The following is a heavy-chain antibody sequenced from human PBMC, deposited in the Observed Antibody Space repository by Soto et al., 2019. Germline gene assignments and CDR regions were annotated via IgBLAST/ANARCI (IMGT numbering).Heavy chain of an antibody. V-gene: IGHV4-39*01. CDR1: GGSISSSSYY. D-gene: IGHD3-3*01. CDR2: IYYSGST. CDR3: AMIYYDFWSGYYYYYGMDV. Sequence: SETLSLTCTVSGGSISSSSYYWGWIRQPPGKGLEWIGSIYYSGSTYYNTSLKSRVTISVDTSKNQFSMKLSSVTAADTAVYYCAMIYYDFWSGYYYYYGMDVWGQGTTVTVSS. J-gene: IGHJ6*02.